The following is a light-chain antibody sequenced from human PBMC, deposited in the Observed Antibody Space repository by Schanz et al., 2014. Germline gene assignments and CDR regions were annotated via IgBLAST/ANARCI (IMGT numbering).Light chain of an antibody. CDR2: EVT. CDR1: SSDVGGYNY. CDR3: CSYSGSSWV. J-gene: IGLJ3*02. V-gene: IGLV2-11*01. Sequence: QSALTQPRSVSGSPGQSVTISCAGTSSDVGGYNYVSWYQQYPGKVPKLMIYEVTYRPSGVPDRFSGSKSGNTASLTISGLQAEDEADYYCCSYSGSSWVFGGGTKLTVL.